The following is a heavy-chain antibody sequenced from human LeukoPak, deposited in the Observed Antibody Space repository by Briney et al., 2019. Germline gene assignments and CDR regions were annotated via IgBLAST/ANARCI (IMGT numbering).Heavy chain of an antibody. Sequence: SETLPLTCHVAAPSTSTNCTGWVRQPPGKGLEWIGYIYYSGSTNYNPSLKSRVTISVDTSKNQFSLKLSSVTAADTAVYYCASHGPAYSSSLIDYCGQGTLVTVSS. D-gene: IGHD6-6*01. J-gene: IGHJ4*02. V-gene: IGHV4-59*08. CDR2: IYYSGST. CDR3: ASHGPAYSSSLIDY. CDR1: APSTSTNC.